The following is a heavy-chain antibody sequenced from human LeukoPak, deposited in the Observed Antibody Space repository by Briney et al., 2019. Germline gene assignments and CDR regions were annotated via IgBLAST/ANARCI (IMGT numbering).Heavy chain of an antibody. Sequence: ASVKVSCKASGYTFTSYAMHWVRQAPGQRLEWMGWINAGNGNTKYSQKFQGRVTITRDTSASTAYMELSSLRSEDTAVYYCARDGTYCSSTSCYNAFDIWGQGTMVTVSS. CDR3: ARDGTYCSSTSCYNAFDI. J-gene: IGHJ3*02. CDR2: INAGNGNT. V-gene: IGHV1-3*01. CDR1: GYTFTSYA. D-gene: IGHD2-2*02.